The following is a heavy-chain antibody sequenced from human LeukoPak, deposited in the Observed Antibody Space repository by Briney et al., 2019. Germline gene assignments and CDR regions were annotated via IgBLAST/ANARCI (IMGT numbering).Heavy chain of an antibody. CDR1: GGSISSSSYY. J-gene: IGHJ5*02. V-gene: IGHV4-39*01. CDR2: IYYSGST. Sequence: SETLSLTCTVSGGSISSSSYYWGWIRQPPGKGLEWIGSIYYSGSTYYNPSLKSRVTISVDTSKNQFSLKLSSVTAADTAVYYCASRRGLRFLEWLGNWFDPWGQGTLVTASS. D-gene: IGHD3-3*01. CDR3: ASRRGLRFLEWLGNWFDP.